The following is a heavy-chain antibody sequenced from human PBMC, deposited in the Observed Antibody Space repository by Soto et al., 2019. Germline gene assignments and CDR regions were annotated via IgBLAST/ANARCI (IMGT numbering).Heavy chain of an antibody. CDR2: IKQDGTEK. V-gene: IGHV3-7*01. D-gene: IGHD1-26*01. J-gene: IGHJ6*02. Sequence: VGSLRLSGAASGFTFSTYWMSWVRRTPGKGLEWVANIKQDGTEKYYVDSVRGRLTVSRDNAKSSLYLQMNSLRVEDTAVYYCTTSPHRDSERVFVWGQGTTVTVSS. CDR3: TTSPHRDSERVFV. CDR1: GFTFSTYW.